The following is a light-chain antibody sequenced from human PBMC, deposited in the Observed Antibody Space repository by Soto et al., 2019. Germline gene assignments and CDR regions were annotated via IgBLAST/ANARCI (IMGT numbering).Light chain of an antibody. CDR2: GDR. Sequence: QSALTQPASVSGSPGQSITISCTGTNSDVGGYNYVSWYQQHPGKAPKVMIYGDRHRHSGVANRFSGSKSGNTASLTISGLQSEDEADYYCSSYTGSSTTYVFGTGTKLTVL. CDR1: NSDVGGYNY. CDR3: SSYTGSSTTYV. V-gene: IGLV2-14*01. J-gene: IGLJ1*01.